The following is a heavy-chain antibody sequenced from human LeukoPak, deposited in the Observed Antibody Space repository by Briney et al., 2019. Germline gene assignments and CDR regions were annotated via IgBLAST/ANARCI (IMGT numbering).Heavy chain of an antibody. V-gene: IGHV3-48*03. CDR1: GFTFSSYE. CDR3: ARSHCSSTSCYGPFDY. Sequence: GGPLRLSCAASGFTFSSYEMNWVGQAPGKGLEWVSYISSSGSTIYYADSVKGRFTISRDNAKNSLYLQMNSLRAEDTAVHYCARSHCSSTSCYGPFDYWGQGTLVTLSS. D-gene: IGHD2-2*01. CDR2: ISSSGSTI. J-gene: IGHJ4*02.